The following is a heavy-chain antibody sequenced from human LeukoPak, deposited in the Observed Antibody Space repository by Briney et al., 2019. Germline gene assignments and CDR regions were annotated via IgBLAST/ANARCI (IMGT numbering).Heavy chain of an antibody. D-gene: IGHD3-9*01. Sequence: PGGSLRLSCAASGFTFYNYAISWVRQAPGKGLEWVSSISSSSSYIYYADSVKGRFTISRDNAKNSLYLQMNSLRAEDTAVYYCARDASADILTGYYPRKNPPPTYWGQGTLVTVSS. J-gene: IGHJ4*02. CDR1: GFTFYNYA. V-gene: IGHV3-21*01. CDR3: ARDASADILTGYYPRKNPPPTY. CDR2: ISSSSSYI.